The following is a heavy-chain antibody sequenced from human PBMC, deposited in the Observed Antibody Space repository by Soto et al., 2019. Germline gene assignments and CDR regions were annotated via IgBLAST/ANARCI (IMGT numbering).Heavy chain of an antibody. J-gene: IGHJ5*01. D-gene: IGHD1-1*01. Sequence: GNWVRQSPDKGLEWIAEVHISGHSNYNPSLRSRVSVSIDSSKNQFYLNLNSVTAADTAIYYCARVRQGCSANNCYFDPWGQGTQVTVSS. CDR2: VHISGHS. CDR3: ARVRQGCSANNCYFDP. V-gene: IGHV4-4*02.